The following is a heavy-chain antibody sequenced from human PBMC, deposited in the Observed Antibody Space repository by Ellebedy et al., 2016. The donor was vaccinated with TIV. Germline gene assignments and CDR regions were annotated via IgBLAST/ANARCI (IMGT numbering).Heavy chain of an antibody. Sequence: AASVKVSCKASGYTFTGYHLHWVRQAPGQGLEWMGWINPKSGGTNSAQKFQGRISMTRDTSLSTAYLELSRLTSDDTAVYYCASKRVDILTGYSYWGQGTLVIVSS. V-gene: IGHV1-2*02. CDR2: INPKSGGT. D-gene: IGHD3-9*01. J-gene: IGHJ4*02. CDR1: GYTFTGYH. CDR3: ASKRVDILTGYSY.